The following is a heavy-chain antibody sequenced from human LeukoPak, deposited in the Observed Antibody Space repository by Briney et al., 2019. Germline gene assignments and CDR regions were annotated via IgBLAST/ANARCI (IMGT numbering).Heavy chain of an antibody. D-gene: IGHD2-15*01. Sequence: ASVKVSCNASGYTFTSNGISWVRQAPAQGLEWMGWIIAYNGNTNYAQKHQGRVTMTTDTSTSTAYMELRRLRSGDTAVYYCASDWGIVVVVAATYYFDYWGQGTLVTVSS. CDR1: GYTFTSNG. CDR2: IIAYNGNT. V-gene: IGHV1-18*01. CDR3: ASDWGIVVVVAATYYFDY. J-gene: IGHJ4*02.